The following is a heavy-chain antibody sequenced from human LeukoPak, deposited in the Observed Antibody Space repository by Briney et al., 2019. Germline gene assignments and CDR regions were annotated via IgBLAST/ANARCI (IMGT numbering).Heavy chain of an antibody. CDR2: IYHSGST. Sequence: SETLSLTCTVSGGSITSSIYFWGWIRQPPGKGLEWIGYIYHSGSTYYNPSLKSRVTISVDRSKNQFSLKLSSVTAADTAVYYCAREGYYYYGMDVWGKGTTVTVSS. CDR1: GGSITSSIYF. CDR3: AREGYYYYGMDV. V-gene: IGHV4-30-2*01. J-gene: IGHJ6*04.